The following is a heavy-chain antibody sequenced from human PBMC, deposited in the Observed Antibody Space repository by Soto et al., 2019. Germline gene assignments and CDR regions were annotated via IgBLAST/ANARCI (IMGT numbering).Heavy chain of an antibody. J-gene: IGHJ4*02. Sequence: ASVKVSCKASGYTFTSYYMHWVRQAPGQGLEWMGGFDPEDGETIYAQKFQGRVTMTEDTSTDTAYMELSSLRSEDTAVYYCATDRGGTGFDYWGQGTLVTVSS. D-gene: IGHD3-3*01. CDR1: GYTFTSYY. V-gene: IGHV1-24*01. CDR3: ATDRGGTGFDY. CDR2: FDPEDGET.